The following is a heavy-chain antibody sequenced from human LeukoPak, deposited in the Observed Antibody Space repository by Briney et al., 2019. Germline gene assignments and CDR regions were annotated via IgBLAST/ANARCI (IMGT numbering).Heavy chain of an antibody. J-gene: IGHJ4*02. D-gene: IGHD6-19*01. CDR2: SSARSTST. Sequence: EGSLRLSCTASGFTFSNYAMKWVRHAPGKGLELVSSSSARSTSTYYADSVKGRCTISRDNSKNTLYLPLSRLRAEDTALYFCAKVSLAGYNSGAHFDYWGQGTLVTVSS. CDR1: GFTFSNYA. V-gene: IGHV3-23*01. CDR3: AKVSLAGYNSGAHFDY.